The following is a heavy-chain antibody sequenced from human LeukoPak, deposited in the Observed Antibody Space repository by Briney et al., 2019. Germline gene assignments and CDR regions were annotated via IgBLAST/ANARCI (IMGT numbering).Heavy chain of an antibody. V-gene: IGHV4-30-2*01. CDR3: ARHYGP. CDR2: IYHSGST. CDR1: GGSISSGGYS. J-gene: IGHJ4*02. Sequence: SETLSLTCAVPGGSISSGGYSWSWIRQPPGKGLEWIGYIYHSGSTYYNPSLKSRVTISVDTSKNQFSLKLNSVTATDTAVYYCARHYGPWGQGTLVTVSS. D-gene: IGHD3-16*01.